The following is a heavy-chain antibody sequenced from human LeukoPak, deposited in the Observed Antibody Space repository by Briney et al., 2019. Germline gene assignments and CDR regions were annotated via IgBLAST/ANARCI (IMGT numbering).Heavy chain of an antibody. V-gene: IGHV3-74*01. CDR2: INSDGSST. CDR3: ARGGSYSFDY. Sequence: WVSRINSDGSSTSYADSVKGRFTISRDYAKNTLYLQMNSLRAEDTAVYYCARGGSYSFDYWGQGTLVTVSS. D-gene: IGHD1-26*01. J-gene: IGHJ4*02.